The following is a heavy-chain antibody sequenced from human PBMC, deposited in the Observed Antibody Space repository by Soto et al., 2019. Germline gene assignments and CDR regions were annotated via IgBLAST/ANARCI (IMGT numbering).Heavy chain of an antibody. CDR2: ISAYNRDT. Sequence: QVQLVQSGAEVKKPGASVKVACKASGYTFSDYGITWVRQAPGQGLEWVGWISAYNRDTKYAQKVQGRVTMTTDTSTSTAYVDLRSLRSDDTAVYFRARDHTYYDNGGTTDYWGQGTLVTVSS. J-gene: IGHJ4*02. CDR1: GYTFSDYG. D-gene: IGHD3-22*01. CDR3: ARDHTYYDNGGTTDY. V-gene: IGHV1-18*01.